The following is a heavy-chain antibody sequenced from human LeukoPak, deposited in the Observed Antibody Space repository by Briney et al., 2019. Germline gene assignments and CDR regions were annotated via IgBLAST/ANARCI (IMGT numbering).Heavy chain of an antibody. CDR2: IYYCGTT. J-gene: IGHJ1*01. D-gene: IGHD1-26*01. Sequence: PSXXLSLTCTVSGDSISSTSYHWGWIRQPRGKGLEWIGTIYYCGTTYYNPSLKSRVTIFVDTAKNQVSLKLSSVTAADTAVYYCAKPSGSYRAEYFQHWGQGTLVTVSS. CDR3: AKPSGSYRAEYFQH. CDR1: GDSISSTSYH. V-gene: IGHV4-39*01.